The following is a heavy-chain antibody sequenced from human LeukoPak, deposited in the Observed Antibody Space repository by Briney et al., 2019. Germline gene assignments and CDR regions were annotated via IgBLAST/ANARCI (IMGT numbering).Heavy chain of an antibody. CDR1: GFTFSSYA. CDR2: ISFDGSKK. V-gene: IGHV3-30*04. CDR3: AREGISGTMSADF. D-gene: IGHD1-20*01. Sequence: GRSLRLSCAASGFTFSSYAMHWVRQAPGKGLEWVAVISFDGSKKYYADSVKGRFTISRDNSKNTLYLQMNSLRAEDTAVYYCAREGISGTMSADFWGQGTPVTVSS. J-gene: IGHJ4*02.